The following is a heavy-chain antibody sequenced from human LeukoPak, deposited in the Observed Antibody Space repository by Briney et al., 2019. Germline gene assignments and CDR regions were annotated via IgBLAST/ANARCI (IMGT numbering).Heavy chain of an antibody. CDR1: GFTFDRFT. CDR2: INRRGHT. V-gene: IGHV3-43*01. Sequence: GGSLRLSCAASGFTFDRFTIHWVRQTPGKGLEWVSLINRRGHTFYADSVKGRFTISRDNSRNSVFLQMSSLRAEDTAVYYCARDRRYYDSSGYFYWGQGTLVTVSS. CDR3: ARDRRYYDSSGYFY. D-gene: IGHD3-22*01. J-gene: IGHJ4*02.